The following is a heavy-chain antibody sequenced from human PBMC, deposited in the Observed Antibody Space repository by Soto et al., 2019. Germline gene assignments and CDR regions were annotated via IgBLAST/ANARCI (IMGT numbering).Heavy chain of an antibody. J-gene: IGHJ6*02. Sequence: QVQLVESGGGVVQPGGSLRLSCAASGFTFNNYGMHWVRQAPGKGLEWVAVIWNDGSGYYYATSVKGRFTISRDTSKSTLYLQMSSLRVEDTAVYFCARRQISPPTRGAAAARGGMDVWGQGTTVTVSS. CDR1: GFTFNNYG. CDR3: ARRQISPPTRGAAAARGGMDV. D-gene: IGHD6-25*01. V-gene: IGHV3-33*01. CDR2: IWNDGSGY.